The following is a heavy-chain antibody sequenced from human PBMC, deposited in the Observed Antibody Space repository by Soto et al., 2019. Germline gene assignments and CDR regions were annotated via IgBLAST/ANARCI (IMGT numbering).Heavy chain of an antibody. CDR2: INHSGST. CDR1: GGSFSGYY. J-gene: IGHJ4*02. D-gene: IGHD6-6*01. V-gene: IGHV4-34*01. CDR3: ARDRSIAARTGGFDY. Sequence: SSETLSLTCAVYGGSFSGYYWSWIRQPPGKGLEWIGEINHSGSTNYNPSLKSRVTISVDTSKNQFSLKLSSVTAADTAVYYCARDRSIAARTGGFDYWGQGTLVTVSS.